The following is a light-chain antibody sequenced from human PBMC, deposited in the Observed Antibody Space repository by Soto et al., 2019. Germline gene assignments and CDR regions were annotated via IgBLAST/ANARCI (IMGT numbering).Light chain of an antibody. CDR2: AAS. CDR3: QQPKSLPRT. V-gene: IGKV1-12*01. Sequence: DIQMTQSPSSVSASVGDRVTISCRASRDISNWVAWYQQKPGKAPKLLIYAASTLESGVPSRFSGSGFGTEFTLTISNLQPEDFATYYCQQPKSLPRTFGGGTKVDIK. J-gene: IGKJ4*01. CDR1: RDISNW.